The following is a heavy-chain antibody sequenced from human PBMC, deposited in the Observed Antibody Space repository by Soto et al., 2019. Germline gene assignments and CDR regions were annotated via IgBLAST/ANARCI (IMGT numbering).Heavy chain of an antibody. V-gene: IGHV3-21*01. CDR2: ISSSSSYI. J-gene: IGHJ5*02. CDR1: GFTFSSYS. Sequence: EVQLVESGGGLVKPGGSLRLSCAASGFTFSSYSMNWVRQAPGKGLEWVSSISSSSSYIYYADSVKGRFTISRDNAKNSLYLQMNSLRAEDTAVDYCARGQYSSSLYNWFDPWGQGTLVTVSS. D-gene: IGHD6-6*01. CDR3: ARGQYSSSLYNWFDP.